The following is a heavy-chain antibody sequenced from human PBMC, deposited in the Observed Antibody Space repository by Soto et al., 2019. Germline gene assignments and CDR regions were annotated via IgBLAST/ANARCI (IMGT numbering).Heavy chain of an antibody. CDR1: GGSISSYY. CDR2: IYYSGST. D-gene: IGHD3-3*01. V-gene: IGHV4-59*01. CDR3: ARDLRDSYDFWSGYYTVKLDP. Sequence: SETLSLTCTVSGGSISSYYWSWIRQPPGKGLEWIGYIYYSGSTNYNPSLKSRVTISVDTSKNQFSLKLSSVTAADTAVYYCARDLRDSYDFWSGYYTVKLDPWGQGTLVTVSS. J-gene: IGHJ5*02.